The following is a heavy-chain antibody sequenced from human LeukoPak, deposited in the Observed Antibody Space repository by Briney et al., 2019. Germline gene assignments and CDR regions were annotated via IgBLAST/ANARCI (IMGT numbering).Heavy chain of an antibody. CDR3: AREGRRWLVGS. CDR1: GGSFSGYY. CDR2: INHSGST. Sequence: SETLSLNCAVYGGSFSGYYWSWIRQPPGKGLEWIGEINHSGSTNYNPSLKSRVTISVDTSKNQFSLKLSSVTAADTAVYYCAREGRRWLVGSWGQGTLVTVSS. J-gene: IGHJ1*01. D-gene: IGHD6-19*01. V-gene: IGHV4-34*01.